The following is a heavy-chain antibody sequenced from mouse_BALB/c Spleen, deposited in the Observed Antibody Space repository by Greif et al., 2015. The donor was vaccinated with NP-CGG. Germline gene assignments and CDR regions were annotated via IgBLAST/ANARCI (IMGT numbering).Heavy chain of an antibody. J-gene: IGHJ2*01. CDR2: IYPGNGDT. V-gene: IGHV1-12*01. CDR3: ARWLNYYGLDY. CDR1: GYTFTSYN. D-gene: IGHD1-1*01. Sequence: QVQLKESGAELVKPGASVKMSCKASGYTFTSYNMHWVKQTPGQGLEWIGAIYPGNGDTSYNQKFKGKATLTADKSSSTAYMQLSSLTSEDSAVYYCARWLNYYGLDYWGQGTTLTVSS.